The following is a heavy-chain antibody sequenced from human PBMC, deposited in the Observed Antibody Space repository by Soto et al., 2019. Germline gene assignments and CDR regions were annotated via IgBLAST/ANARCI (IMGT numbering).Heavy chain of an antibody. CDR2: INATNGDT. V-gene: IGHV1-3*01. Sequence: QVQLVQSGTEVKKPGASVKVSCKASGYTFTSYGIHWVRQAPGQRLEWMGWINATNGDTKYSPKFQGRVTSTRDTSVSTGYMELGSLSSVDTSVYYGVRRHVSATGSDRFDPWGQGTLVTVSS. CDR1: GYTFTSYG. J-gene: IGHJ5*02. CDR3: VRRHVSATGSDRFDP. D-gene: IGHD6-13*01.